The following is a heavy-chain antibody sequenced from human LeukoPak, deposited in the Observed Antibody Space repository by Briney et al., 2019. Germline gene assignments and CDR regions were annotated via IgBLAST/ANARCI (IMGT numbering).Heavy chain of an antibody. V-gene: IGHV1-18*01. CDR2: ISAYNGNT. J-gene: IGHJ5*02. CDR3: ARNWQWLVENWFDP. Sequence: RQXPXXGLXWMGCISAYNGNTNYAQKLQGRVTMTTDTSTSTAYMELRSLRSDDTAVYYCARNWQWLVENWFDPWGQGTLVTVSS. D-gene: IGHD6-19*01.